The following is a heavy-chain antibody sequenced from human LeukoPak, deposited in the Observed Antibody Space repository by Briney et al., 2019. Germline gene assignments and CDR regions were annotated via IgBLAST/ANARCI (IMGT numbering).Heavy chain of an antibody. CDR1: GFSLTTTGVG. CDR2: IYWDDDK. V-gene: IGHV2-5*02. Sequence: SGPTLVNPTQALALTCTFSGFSLTTTGVGVGWIRQSPGKALEWLALIYWDDDKRYNPSLKNRLTIMKDTSRNQAVLTLTNVDPEDTGTYYCAHRRSGYNWNHGDFDYWGQGTQVTVSS. D-gene: IGHD1-14*01. CDR3: AHRRSGYNWNHGDFDY. J-gene: IGHJ4*02.